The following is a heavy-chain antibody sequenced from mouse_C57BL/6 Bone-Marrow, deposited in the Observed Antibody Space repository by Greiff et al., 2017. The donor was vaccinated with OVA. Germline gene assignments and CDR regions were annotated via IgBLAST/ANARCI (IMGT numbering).Heavy chain of an antibody. J-gene: IGHJ2*01. CDR2: IHPNSGST. D-gene: IGHD2-3*01. CDR1: GYTFTSYW. V-gene: IGHV1-64*01. CDR3: ARYDGYYHY. Sequence: QVQLQQSGVELVKPGASVKLSCKASGYTFTSYWMHWVKQRPGQGLEWIGMIHPNSGSTNYNEKFKSKATLTVDKSSSTAYMQLSSLTSEDSAVYYCARYDGYYHYWGQGTTLTVSS.